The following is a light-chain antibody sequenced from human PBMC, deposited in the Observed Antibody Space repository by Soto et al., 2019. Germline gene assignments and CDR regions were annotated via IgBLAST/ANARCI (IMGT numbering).Light chain of an antibody. CDR2: GAS. V-gene: IGKV3-15*01. CDR3: QQYNNWPGT. CDR1: KSGSSN. Sequence: EIVMTQSPATLSVSPGEGSTLSCRASKSGSSNLAWYQQKPGQAPRLLIYGASTRATGIPARFSGSGSGTEFTLTISSLQSEDFAVYYCQQYNNWPGTFGQGTKVEIK. J-gene: IGKJ1*01.